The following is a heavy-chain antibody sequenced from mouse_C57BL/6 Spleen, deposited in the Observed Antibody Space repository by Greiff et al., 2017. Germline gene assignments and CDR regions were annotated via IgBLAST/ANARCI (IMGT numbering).Heavy chain of an antibody. V-gene: IGHV2-2*01. CDR3: AKPLTGLYYAMDY. Sequence: VQLVESGPGLVQPSQSLSITCTVSGFSLTSYGVHWVRQSPGKGLEWLGVIWSGGSTDYNAAFISRLSISKDNSKSQVFFKMNSLQADDTAIYYCAKPLTGLYYAMDYWGQGTSVTVSS. CDR2: IWSGGST. CDR1: GFSLTSYG. D-gene: IGHD4-1*01. J-gene: IGHJ4*01.